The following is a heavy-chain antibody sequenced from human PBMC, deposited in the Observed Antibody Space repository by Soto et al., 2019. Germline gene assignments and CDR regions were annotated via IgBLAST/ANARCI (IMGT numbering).Heavy chain of an antibody. CDR1: VDSLSSYD. CDR3: ARDPIHGSIDY. D-gene: IGHD2-21*01. Sequence: SETLSLTCTVSVDSLSSYDCTWIRQPAGKGLEWIGRIYSSGSTNYNPSLKSRVTMSVDTSKNQFSLKLSSVTAADTAVYYCARDPIHGSIDYWGQGTLVTVSS. J-gene: IGHJ4*02. V-gene: IGHV4-4*07. CDR2: IYSSGST.